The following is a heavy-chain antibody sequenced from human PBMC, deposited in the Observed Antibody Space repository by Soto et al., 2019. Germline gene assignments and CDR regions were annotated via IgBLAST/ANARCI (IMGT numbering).Heavy chain of an antibody. CDR2: IIPIFGTA. CDR3: ARDPHSGYEPHNSYYYYGMDV. J-gene: IGHJ6*02. D-gene: IGHD5-12*01. Sequence: QVQLVQSGAEVKEPGSSVKVSCKASGGTFSSYALSWVRQAPGQGLEWMGGIIPIFGTANYAQKFQGRVTITADKSTSTAYMELSSLRSEDTAVYYCARDPHSGYEPHNSYYYYGMDVWGQGTTVTVSS. V-gene: IGHV1-69*06. CDR1: GGTFSSYA.